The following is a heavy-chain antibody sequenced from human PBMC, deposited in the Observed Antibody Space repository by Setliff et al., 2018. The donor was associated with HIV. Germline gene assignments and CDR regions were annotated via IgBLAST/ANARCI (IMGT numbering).Heavy chain of an antibody. D-gene: IGHD3-10*01. V-gene: IGHV4-4*07. J-gene: IGHJ2*01. Sequence: SETLSLTCTVSGGSISDYYWSWIRQPAGKGLEWIGRIFYSGSINYNPSLQSRVTISIDTSKNQFSLNLNSVTAADTALYYCAREGGQGYSGSGSFYHRNFDLWGRGTLVTVSS. CDR3: AREGGQGYSGSGSFYHRNFDL. CDR2: IFYSGSI. CDR1: GGSISDYY.